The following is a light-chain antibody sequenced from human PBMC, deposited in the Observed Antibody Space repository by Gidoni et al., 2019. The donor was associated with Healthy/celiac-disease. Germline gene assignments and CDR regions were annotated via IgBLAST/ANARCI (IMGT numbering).Light chain of an antibody. V-gene: IGKV1-9*01. CDR1: QGISSY. J-gene: IGKJ5*01. CDR3: QQINSYPIT. CDR2: AAS. Sequence: IQLTQSPSSLSASVGDRVTITCRASQGISSYLAWYHQKPGKAPKLLIYAASTLQSGVPSRFSGSGSGTDFTLTISRVQPEDFATYYCQQINSYPITFGQGTRLEIK.